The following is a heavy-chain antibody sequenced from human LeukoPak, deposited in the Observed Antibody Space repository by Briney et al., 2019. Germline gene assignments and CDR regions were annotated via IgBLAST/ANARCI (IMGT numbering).Heavy chain of an antibody. V-gene: IGHV3-23*01. D-gene: IGHD3-10*01. Sequence: PGGSLRLSCAASGFTFSSYAMSWVRQAPGKGLEWVSAISGSGGSTYYADSVKGRFTISRDNSKNTLYLQMNSLRAEDTAVYYCAKAPYYYGSGSYSQGIDYWGQGTLVTVSS. CDR2: ISGSGGST. CDR1: GFTFSSYA. J-gene: IGHJ4*02. CDR3: AKAPYYYGSGSYSQGIDY.